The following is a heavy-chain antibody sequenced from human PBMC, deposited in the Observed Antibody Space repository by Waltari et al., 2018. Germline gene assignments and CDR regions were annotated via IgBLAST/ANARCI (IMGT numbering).Heavy chain of an antibody. CDR3: ARERGDWTLDY. CDR2: ISNSGDTI. J-gene: IGHJ4*02. D-gene: IGHD1-1*01. Sequence: EMQLVESGGGLVQPGGSLRLSCAVSGFTFSNYMMNWVRQAPGKGLEWVSYISNSGDTILYADSVEGRFTISRDNAKNSLSLQMDSLRAEDTAVYYCARERGDWTLDYWGQGTLVTVSS. V-gene: IGHV3-48*04. CDR1: GFTFSNYM.